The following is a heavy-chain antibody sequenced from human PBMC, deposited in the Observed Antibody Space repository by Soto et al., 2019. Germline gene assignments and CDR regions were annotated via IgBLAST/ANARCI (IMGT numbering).Heavy chain of an antibody. V-gene: IGHV3-30*03. D-gene: IGHD2-8*02. J-gene: IGHJ4*02. Sequence: QVQLVESGGGVVQPGRSLRLSCAASGFTVSSHGMHWVRQDPGKGLEWVAVISRDGGTKFYADSVKGRFTISKDNSRNTLFLEMNSLRGDDMAIYYCTGEVASGYWGQGTLVTVSS. CDR1: GFTVSSHG. CDR3: TGEVASGY. CDR2: ISRDGGTK.